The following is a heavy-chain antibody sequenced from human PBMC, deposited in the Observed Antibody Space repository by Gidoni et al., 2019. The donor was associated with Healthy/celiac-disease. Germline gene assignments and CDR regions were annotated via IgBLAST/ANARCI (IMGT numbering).Heavy chain of an antibody. Sequence: EVQLLESGGGLVQPAGSLRLSCAPSGLTFSSYAMSWVRRAPGKGLGGVSAISGSVGSTYYADSVKGRFTISRDNSKNTLYLQMNSLRAEDTAVYYCAKDPPGVWWSVTIDYWGQGTLVTVSS. V-gene: IGHV3-23*01. CDR1: GLTFSSYA. J-gene: IGHJ4*02. CDR2: ISGSVGST. CDR3: AKDPPGVWWSVTIDY. D-gene: IGHD2-8*02.